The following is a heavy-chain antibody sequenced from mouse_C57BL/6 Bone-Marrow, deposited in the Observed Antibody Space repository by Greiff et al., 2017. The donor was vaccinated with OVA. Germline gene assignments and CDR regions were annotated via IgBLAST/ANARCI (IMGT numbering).Heavy chain of an antibody. V-gene: IGHV1-50*01. CDR3: ARRGGYYGY. CDR1: GYTFTSYW. CDR2: IDPSDSYT. Sequence: QVQLQQPGAELVKPGASVKLSCKASGYTFTSYWMQWVKQRPGQGLEWIGEIDPSDSYTNYNQKFKGKATLTVDTSSSTAYMQLSSLTSEDSAVYYCARRGGYYGYWGQGTTLTVSS. D-gene: IGHD1-1*01. J-gene: IGHJ2*01.